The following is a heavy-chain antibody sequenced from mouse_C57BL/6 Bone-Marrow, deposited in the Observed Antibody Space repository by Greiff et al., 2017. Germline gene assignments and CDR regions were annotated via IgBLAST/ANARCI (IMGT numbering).Heavy chain of an antibody. V-gene: IGHV1-69*01. Sequence: QVQLQQPGAELVMPGASVKLSCKASGYTFTSYWMHWVKQRPGQGLEWIGEIDPSDSYTNYNQKFKGKSTLTVDKSSSTAYMQLSSRTSEDSAVYYCGRIGAYSSWFAYWGQGTLVTVSA. D-gene: IGHD2-10*01. CDR2: IDPSDSYT. J-gene: IGHJ3*01. CDR1: GYTFTSYW. CDR3: GRIGAYSSWFAY.